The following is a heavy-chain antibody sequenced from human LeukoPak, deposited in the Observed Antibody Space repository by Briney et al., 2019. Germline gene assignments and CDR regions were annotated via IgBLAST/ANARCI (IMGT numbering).Heavy chain of an antibody. V-gene: IGHV3-30*04. Sequence: GGSLRLSCAASGFTFSSYAMHWVRQAPGKGLEWVAVISYDGSNKYYADSVKGRFTISRDNSKNTLYLQMNSLRAEDTAVYYCAREEQQLVQGGFDYWGQGTLVTVSS. CDR3: AREEQQLVQGGFDY. J-gene: IGHJ4*02. D-gene: IGHD6-13*01. CDR2: ISYDGSNK. CDR1: GFTFSSYA.